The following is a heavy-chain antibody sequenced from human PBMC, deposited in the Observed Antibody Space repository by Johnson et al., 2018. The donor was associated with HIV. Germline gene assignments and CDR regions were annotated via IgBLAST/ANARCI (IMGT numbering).Heavy chain of an antibody. J-gene: IGHJ3*02. D-gene: IGHD1-26*01. Sequence: VQLVESGGGVVQPGGSLILSCAASGFTFTSYGMHWVRQATGKGLEWVSTIGPAGDTYYPGSVKGRFTISRENAKNSLYLQMNSLRAEDTALYYCATSMGATALAFDIWGQGTMVTVSS. V-gene: IGHV3-13*01. CDR1: GFTFTSYG. CDR3: ATSMGATALAFDI. CDR2: IGPAGDT.